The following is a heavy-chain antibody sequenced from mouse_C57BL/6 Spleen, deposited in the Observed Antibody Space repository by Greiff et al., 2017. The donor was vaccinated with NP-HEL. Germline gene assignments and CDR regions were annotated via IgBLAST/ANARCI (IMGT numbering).Heavy chain of an antibody. J-gene: IGHJ4*01. CDR1: GYTFTSYW. Sequence: QVQLQQSGAELVKPGASVKMSCKASGYTFTSYWITWVKQRPGQGLEWIGDIYPGSGSTNYNEKFKSKATLTVDTSSSTAYMQLSSLTSEDSAVYYGAYYGSSLYAMDYWGQGTSVTVSS. D-gene: IGHD1-1*01. V-gene: IGHV1-55*01. CDR3: AYYGSSLYAMDY. CDR2: IYPGSGST.